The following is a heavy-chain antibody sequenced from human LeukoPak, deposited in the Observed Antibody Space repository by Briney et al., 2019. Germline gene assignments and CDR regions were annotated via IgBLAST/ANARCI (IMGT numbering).Heavy chain of an antibody. V-gene: IGHV3-23*01. Sequence: GGSLRLSCAASGFTFSSYAMSWVRQAPGKGLEWVSAISGSGGSTYYADSVKGRFTISRDNSMNTLYLQMNSLRAEDTAVYYCASGQKWLQSYYFDYWGQGTLVTVSS. D-gene: IGHD5-24*01. CDR3: ASGQKWLQSYYFDY. CDR1: GFTFSSYA. J-gene: IGHJ4*02. CDR2: ISGSGGST.